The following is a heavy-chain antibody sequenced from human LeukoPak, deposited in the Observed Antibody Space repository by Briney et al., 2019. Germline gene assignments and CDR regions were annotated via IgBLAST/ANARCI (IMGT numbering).Heavy chain of an antibody. CDR1: GFTFSTYG. Sequence: PGGSLRLSCAASGFTFSTYGMSWVRQAPGKGLEWVSSISFSGGDTYYADSVKGRFTISRDNSKNTLYLQMNTLRAEDTAVYYCAKVGGQLWFPGAYYYMDVWGKGTTVTISS. CDR2: ISFSGGDT. D-gene: IGHD5-18*01. CDR3: AKVGGQLWFPGAYYYMDV. J-gene: IGHJ6*03. V-gene: IGHV3-23*01.